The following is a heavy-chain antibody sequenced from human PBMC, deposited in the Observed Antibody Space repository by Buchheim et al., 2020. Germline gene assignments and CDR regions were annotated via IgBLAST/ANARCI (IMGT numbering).Heavy chain of an antibody. CDR3: ARDSGSYFPDY. CDR2: ISYDGSNK. D-gene: IGHD1-26*01. CDR1: GFTFSSYA. J-gene: IGHJ4*02. Sequence: QVQLVESGGGVVQPGRSLRLSCAASGFTFSSYAMHWVRQAPGKGLEWVAVISYDGSNKYYADSVKGRFTISRDKSKNTLYLQMNSLRAEDTAVYYCARDSGSYFPDYWGQGTL. V-gene: IGHV3-30*04.